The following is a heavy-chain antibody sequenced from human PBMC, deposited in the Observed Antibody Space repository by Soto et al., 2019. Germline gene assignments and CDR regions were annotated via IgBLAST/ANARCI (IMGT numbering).Heavy chain of an antibody. D-gene: IGHD3-3*01. CDR3: TRQASDFWSGKPQYYMDV. CDR2: IRSKGNNYAT. V-gene: IGHV3-73*01. J-gene: IGHJ6*03. CDR1: GFTFSGSA. Sequence: EVQLVESGGGLVQPGGSLKLSCAASGFTFSGSAMHWVRQASRKGLEWVGRIRSKGNNYATAYGASLKGRFTISRDDSKNTAYLQMNSLNTEDTAVYYSTRQASDFWSGKPQYYMDVWGKGTTVTVSS.